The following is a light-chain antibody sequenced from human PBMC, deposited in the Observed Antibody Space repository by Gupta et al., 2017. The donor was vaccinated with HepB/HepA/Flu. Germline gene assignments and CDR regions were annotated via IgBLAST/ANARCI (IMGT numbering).Light chain of an antibody. Sequence: EIVLTQSPGTLSLSPGERATLSCRASQSINANTFAWYQQKPGQAPRLLIYYVSNRATGVPDRFSGSGSGTDFTLTISRLEPEDSAVYYCQQPHWLYGFGPGTKMEIK. CDR2: YVS. V-gene: IGKV3-20*01. CDR3: QQPHWLYG. J-gene: IGKJ2*03. CDR1: QSINANT.